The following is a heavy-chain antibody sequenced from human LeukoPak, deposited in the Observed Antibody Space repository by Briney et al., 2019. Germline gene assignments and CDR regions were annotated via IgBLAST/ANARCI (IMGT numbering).Heavy chain of an antibody. J-gene: IGHJ4*02. CDR3: ARLIAASSYFDY. CDR2: IDWDDDK. V-gene: IGHV2-70*11. D-gene: IGHD6-13*01. CDR1: GFSLRTRGMC. Sequence: SGPALVNPPPTLTLTCTFSGFSLRTRGMCVSWIRQPPGKALEWLTRIDWDDDKYYSTSLRTRVSISKDTSKEQVVLTMTNMDPGDTATYYCARLIAASSYFDYWGQGMLVTVSS.